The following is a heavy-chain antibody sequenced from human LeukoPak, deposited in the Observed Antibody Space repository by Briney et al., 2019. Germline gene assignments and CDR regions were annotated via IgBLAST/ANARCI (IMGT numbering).Heavy chain of an antibody. V-gene: IGHV4-59*08. CDR1: GGSMNSYY. CDR2: ISYSGST. J-gene: IGHJ4*02. Sequence: SETLSLTCTVSGGSMNSYYWSWLRQPPGKGLEWIGYISYSGSTNYNPSLKSRVTISVDTSKNQFSLKLSSVTAADTAVYYCARLGPAAGTSFDYWGQGTLVTVSS. CDR3: ARLGPAAGTSFDY. D-gene: IGHD6-13*01.